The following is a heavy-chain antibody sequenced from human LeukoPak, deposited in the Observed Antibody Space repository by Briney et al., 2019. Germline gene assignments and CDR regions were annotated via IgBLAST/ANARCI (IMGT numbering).Heavy chain of an antibody. Sequence: AGGSLRLSCAVSGFTFSGFWTSWSRQAPGKGLEWVASINSDGSEGYYVDVVKGRFTISRDNAKNSLYLQINSLRAEDTAVYYCARSSYSSSSSVWGQGTMVTVSS. J-gene: IGHJ3*01. V-gene: IGHV3-7*03. CDR1: GFTFSGFW. CDR3: ARSSYSSSSSV. D-gene: IGHD6-6*01. CDR2: INSDGSEG.